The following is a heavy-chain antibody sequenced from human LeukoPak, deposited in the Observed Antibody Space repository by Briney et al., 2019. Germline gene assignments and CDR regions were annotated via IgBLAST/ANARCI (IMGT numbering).Heavy chain of an antibody. V-gene: IGHV1-46*01. Sequence: EASVKVSCKASGYTFTGYYMHWVRQAPGQGLEWMGIINPSGGSTSYAQKFQGRVTMTRDMSTSTVYMELSSLRSEDTAVYYCARLTFGGVIVVDYWGQGTLVTVSS. CDR3: ARLTFGGVIVVDY. CDR2: INPSGGST. CDR1: GYTFTGYY. D-gene: IGHD3-16*02. J-gene: IGHJ4*02.